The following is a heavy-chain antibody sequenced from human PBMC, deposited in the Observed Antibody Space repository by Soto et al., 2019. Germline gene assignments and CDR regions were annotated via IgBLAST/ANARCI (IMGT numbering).Heavy chain of an antibody. CDR1: GFTFSSYA. D-gene: IGHD3-22*01. V-gene: IGHV3-30-3*01. CDR2: ISYDGSNK. J-gene: IGHJ6*02. Sequence: QVQLVESGGGVVQPGRSLRLSCAASGFTFSSYAMHWVRQAPGKGLEWVAVISYDGSNKYYADSVKGRFTISRDNSKNXLXLXXNSLRAEDTAGYYCAGYDYYDSSGFPPYYYYGMDVWGQGTTVTVSS. CDR3: AGYDYYDSSGFPPYYYYGMDV.